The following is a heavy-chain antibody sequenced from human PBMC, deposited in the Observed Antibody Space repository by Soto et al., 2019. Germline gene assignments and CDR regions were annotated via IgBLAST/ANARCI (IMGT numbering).Heavy chain of an antibody. CDR2: IFFTGST. CDR1: RGSISRYY. D-gene: IGHD3-10*02. V-gene: IGHV4-59*06. J-gene: IGHJ4*02. CDR3: GRVYTVNYVGYFDY. Sequence: SETLSLTCTVSRGSISRYYWSWIRQLPGKGLEWIGFIFFTGSTSYNPPLKSRITMSIDTSKNQFSLKLSSVTAADTAVFYCGRVYTVNYVGYFDYWGQGALVTVSS.